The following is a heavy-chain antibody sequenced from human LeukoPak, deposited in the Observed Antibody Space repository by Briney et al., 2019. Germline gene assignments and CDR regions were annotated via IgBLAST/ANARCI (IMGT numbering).Heavy chain of an antibody. CDR1: GFTFSSYA. Sequence: GGSLRLSCAASGFTFSSYAMHWVRQAPGKGLEWVAVISYDGTNKHYAGSVKGRFTISRDNSKNTLYLQMNSLRAEDTAVYYCASGYCSGGSCYEDYWGQGTLVTVSS. J-gene: IGHJ4*02. CDR3: ASGYCSGGSCYEDY. D-gene: IGHD2-15*01. V-gene: IGHV3-30*04. CDR2: ISYDGTNK.